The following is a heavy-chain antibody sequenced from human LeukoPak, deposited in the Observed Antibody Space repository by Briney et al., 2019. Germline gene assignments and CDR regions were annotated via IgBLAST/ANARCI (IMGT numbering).Heavy chain of an antibody. Sequence: SETLSLTCTVSGGSISSGSYYWSWIRQPAGKGLEWIGRIYTSGSTNYNPSLKSRVTISVDTSKNQFSLKLSSVTAADTAVYYCAREILSSVGYFDYWGQGILVTVSS. CDR2: IYTSGST. CDR3: AREILSSVGYFDY. CDR1: GGSISSGSYY. V-gene: IGHV4-61*02. J-gene: IGHJ4*02. D-gene: IGHD2-15*01.